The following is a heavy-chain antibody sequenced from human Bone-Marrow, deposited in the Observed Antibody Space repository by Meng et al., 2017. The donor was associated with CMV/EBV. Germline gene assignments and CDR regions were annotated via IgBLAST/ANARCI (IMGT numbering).Heavy chain of an antibody. CDR3: ARDFRFLEWLYIDAFDF. Sequence: GESLKISCAASGFTFRSYAMNWVRQAPGKGLEWVSFISSTSSYIYYADSVKGRFTVSRDNAKKSLYLQMNSLRAEDTAVYYCARDFRFLEWLYIDAFDFWGQGTMVTVSS. V-gene: IGHV3-21*01. CDR2: ISSTSSYI. J-gene: IGHJ3*01. CDR1: GFTFRSYA. D-gene: IGHD3-3*01.